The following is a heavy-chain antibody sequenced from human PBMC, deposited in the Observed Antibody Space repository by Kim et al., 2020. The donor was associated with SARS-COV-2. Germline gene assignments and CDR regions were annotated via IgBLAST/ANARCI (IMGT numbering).Heavy chain of an antibody. Sequence: GESLKISCKGSGYSFTSYWISWVRQMPGKGLEWMGRIDPSDSYTNYSPSFQGHVTISADKSISTAYLQWSSLKASDTAMYYCATYSSSWYRVGYWGQGTLVTVSS. D-gene: IGHD6-13*01. CDR1: GYSFTSYW. CDR2: IDPSDSYT. V-gene: IGHV5-10-1*01. CDR3: ATYSSSWYRVGY. J-gene: IGHJ4*02.